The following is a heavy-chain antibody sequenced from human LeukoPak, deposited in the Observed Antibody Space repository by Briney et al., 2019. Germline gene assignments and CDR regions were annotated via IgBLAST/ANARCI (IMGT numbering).Heavy chain of an antibody. CDR3: ATYSSGATPWFDT. Sequence: GESLKISCQGSGYNFTTYWIAWVRQMPGKGLEWMGIIYPGDSNTRYSPSFQGQVTISADKSISTAYLQWRSLKASDTAMYYCATYSSGATPWFDTWGQGTLVTVSS. CDR2: IYPGDSNT. V-gene: IGHV5-51*01. J-gene: IGHJ5*02. CDR1: GYNFTTYW. D-gene: IGHD6-19*01.